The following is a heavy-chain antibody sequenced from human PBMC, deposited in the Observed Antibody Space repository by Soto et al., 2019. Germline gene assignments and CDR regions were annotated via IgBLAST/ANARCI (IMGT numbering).Heavy chain of an antibody. CDR2: IYPGDSYT. CDR1: GFSFTTYW. J-gene: IGHJ6*02. V-gene: IGHV5-51*01. CDR3: ASLYYYDSSGYPPPYYYYGMDV. Sequence: PGESLKISCKGSGFSFTTYWTAWVRQMPGKGLEWMGIIYPGDSYTNYSPSFQGHVTISADKSISTAYLQWSSLKASDTAMYYCASLYYYDSSGYPPPYYYYGMDVWGQGTTVTVSS. D-gene: IGHD3-22*01.